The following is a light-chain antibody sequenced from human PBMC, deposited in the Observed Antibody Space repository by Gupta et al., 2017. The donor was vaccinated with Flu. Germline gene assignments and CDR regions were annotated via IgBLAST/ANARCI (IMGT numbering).Light chain of an antibody. CDR3: QKYDYFSSYS. J-gene: IGKJ2*03. Sequence: DIHMTQSLSSLCVSVGDRVTITCEASQDISNYVNWFQQKPGKAPKLLIQEASNLEPGVPSRFSGSGFGTDFTLTISGLQAEDFATYFCQKYDYFSSYSFGQGTRVDIK. V-gene: IGKV1-33*01. CDR2: EAS. CDR1: QDISNY.